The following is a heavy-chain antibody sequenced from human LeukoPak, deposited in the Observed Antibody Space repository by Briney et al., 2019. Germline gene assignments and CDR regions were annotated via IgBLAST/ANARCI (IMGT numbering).Heavy chain of an antibody. CDR3: ARDRGYSYGYGDY. D-gene: IGHD5-18*01. V-gene: IGHV3-30*19. Sequence: GGSLRLSCAASGFTFSNYGMHWVRQAPGKGLEWVAVISYDGSNKYYADSVKGRFTISRDNSKNTLYLQMNSLRAEDTAVYYCARDRGYSYGYGDYWGQGTLVTVSS. CDR1: GFTFSNYG. CDR2: ISYDGSNK. J-gene: IGHJ4*02.